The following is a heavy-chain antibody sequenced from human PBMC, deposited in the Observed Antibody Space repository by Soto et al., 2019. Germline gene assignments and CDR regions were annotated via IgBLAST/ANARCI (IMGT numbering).Heavy chain of an antibody. J-gene: IGHJ4*02. Sequence: QVQLVQSGAEVKKPGASVKVSCKASGYTFTSYGISWVRQAPGQGLEWMGWINVYNGNTNYAQKLQGRVTMTTHTSTSTAYLDLRSRRSDDTAVYFCARDTSRGEYDYGGQGTLVTVSS. CDR3: ARDTSRGEYDY. CDR1: GYTFTSYG. D-gene: IGHD3-10*01. V-gene: IGHV1-18*01. CDR2: INVYNGNT.